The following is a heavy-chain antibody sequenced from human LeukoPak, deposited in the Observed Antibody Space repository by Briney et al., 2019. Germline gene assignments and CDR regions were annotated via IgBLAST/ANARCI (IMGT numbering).Heavy chain of an antibody. V-gene: IGHV4-4*07. J-gene: IGHJ4*02. CDR1: GGSISSYY. Sequence: SETLSLTCTVSGGSISSYYWSWIRQPAGKGLEWIGRIYTSGSTDYNPSLKSRVTTSVDTPTNQFSLKLSSVTAADTAVYYCARIGSGYDYDYWGQGTLVTVSS. CDR2: IYTSGST. CDR3: ARIGSGYDYDY. D-gene: IGHD5-12*01.